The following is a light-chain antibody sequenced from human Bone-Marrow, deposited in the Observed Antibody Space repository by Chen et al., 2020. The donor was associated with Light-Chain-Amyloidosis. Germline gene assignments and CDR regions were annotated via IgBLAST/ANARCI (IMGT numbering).Light chain of an antibody. CDR1: QTISSNY. J-gene: IGKJ4*01. CDR3: QQYGTSPLT. CDR2: GSS. Sequence: EIVLTQSPGTLSLSPGEGANLSCRASQTISSNYLTWYQQKFGQAPRLLIYGSSGRATGIPDMLTGSGSWTDFTLTINRLEPEDFAMYYCQQYGTSPLTFGGGTKVEIK. V-gene: IGKV3-20*01.